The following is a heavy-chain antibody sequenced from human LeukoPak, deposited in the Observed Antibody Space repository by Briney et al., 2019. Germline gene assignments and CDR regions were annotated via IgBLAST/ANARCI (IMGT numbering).Heavy chain of an antibody. Sequence: PGGSLTLSCAASGFTFSSYSMNWVRQPQGKWLEWVSSISSSSSYIYYADSVKGRFTISRDNAKNSLYLQMNSLRAEDTAVYYCAVDYDFWSGHDYWGQGTLVTVSS. D-gene: IGHD3-3*01. V-gene: IGHV3-21*01. J-gene: IGHJ4*02. CDR3: AVDYDFWSGHDY. CDR1: GFTFSSYS. CDR2: ISSSSSYI.